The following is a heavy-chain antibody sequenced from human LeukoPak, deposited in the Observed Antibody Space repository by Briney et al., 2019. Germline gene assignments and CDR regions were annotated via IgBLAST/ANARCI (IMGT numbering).Heavy chain of an antibody. D-gene: IGHD3-22*01. J-gene: IGHJ4*02. CDR2: ISYDGSNK. CDR3: AKDYYGSSGYFDY. CDR1: GFTFSSYA. V-gene: IGHV3-30*04. Sequence: GGSLRLSCAASGFTFSSYAMHWVRQAPGKGLEWVAVISYDGSNKYYGDSVKGRFTISRDYSKNTLYLQMNSLRAEDTAVYYCAKDYYGSSGYFDYWGQGTLVTVSS.